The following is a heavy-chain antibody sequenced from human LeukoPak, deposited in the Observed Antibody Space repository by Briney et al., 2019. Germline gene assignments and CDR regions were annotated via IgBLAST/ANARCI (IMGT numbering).Heavy chain of an antibody. D-gene: IGHD5-24*01. CDR3: ARVGETGTVTMELDL. J-gene: IGHJ1*01. CDR1: GFPFADYS. Sequence: GGSLRLSCAASGFPFADYSLHWVRRAPGKGLEWVALMSFDGNFENFADSVKGRFTTSRDTARNNLYLHMGSLGVEDSAVYYCARVGETGTVTMELDLWGQGALVTVSS. CDR2: MSFDGNFE. V-gene: IGHV3-30*04.